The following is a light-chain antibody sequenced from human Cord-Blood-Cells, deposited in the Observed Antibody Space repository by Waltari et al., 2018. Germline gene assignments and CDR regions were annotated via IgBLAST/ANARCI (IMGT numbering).Light chain of an antibody. Sequence: SSELTQDPAVSVALGQTVRITCQGDSLRSYYASWYQQKPGQAPVLVSYGKNNRPSGIPDRFSGSSSGNTASLTSTGAQAEDEADYYWNSRDSSGNHWVFGGGTKLTVL. CDR1: SLRSYY. CDR3: NSRDSSGNHWV. J-gene: IGLJ3*02. CDR2: GKN. V-gene: IGLV3-19*01.